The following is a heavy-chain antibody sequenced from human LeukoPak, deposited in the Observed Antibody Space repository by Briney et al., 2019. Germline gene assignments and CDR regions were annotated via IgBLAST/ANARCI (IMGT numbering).Heavy chain of an antibody. V-gene: IGHV3-30-3*01. CDR2: ISYDGSNK. J-gene: IGHJ4*02. CDR3: ARDFGPNILTGYFFDH. CDR1: GFTFSSYA. Sequence: QPGRSLRLSRAASGFTFSSYAMHWVRQAPGKGLEWVAVISYDGSNKYYADSVKGRFTISRDNSKNTLYLQMNSLRAEDTAVYYCARDFGPNILTGYFFDHWGQGTLVTVSS. D-gene: IGHD3-9*01.